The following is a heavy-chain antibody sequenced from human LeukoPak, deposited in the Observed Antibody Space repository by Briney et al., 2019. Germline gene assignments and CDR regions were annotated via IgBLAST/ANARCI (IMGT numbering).Heavy chain of an antibody. CDR3: ARGRVSSSTWYSTYYYFFYMDF. J-gene: IGHJ6*03. CDR2: VDHTGST. D-gene: IGHD4-11*01. V-gene: IGHV4-61*03. CDR1: GGSISSSSYF. Sequence: SETLSLTCSVSGGSISSSSYFWGWIRQPPGKGLEWIGYVDHTGSTKFNPSLSGRVSISRDTSNNFFSLRLRSVTAADTAVYFCARGRVSSSTWYSTYYYFFYMDFWGKGTTVTVSS.